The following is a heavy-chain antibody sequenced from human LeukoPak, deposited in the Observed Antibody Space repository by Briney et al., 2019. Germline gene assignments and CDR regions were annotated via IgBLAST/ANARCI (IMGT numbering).Heavy chain of an antibody. Sequence: SETLSLTCTVSGGSISSYYWSGIRQPPGKGLEWIGYIYYSGSTNYNPSLKSRVTISVDTSKNQFSLKLSSVTAADTAVYYCASASSGYSGAVDWFDPWGQGTLVTVSS. CDR2: IYYSGST. D-gene: IGHD3-22*01. J-gene: IGHJ5*02. CDR1: GGSISSYY. V-gene: IGHV4-59*01. CDR3: ASASSGYSGAVDWFDP.